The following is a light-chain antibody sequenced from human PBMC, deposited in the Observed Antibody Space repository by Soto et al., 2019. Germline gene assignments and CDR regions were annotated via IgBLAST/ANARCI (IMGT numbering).Light chain of an antibody. J-gene: IGKJ4*01. V-gene: IGKV3-20*01. CDR3: QQYSSSLLT. CDR1: QSVSNSY. CDR2: GVS. Sequence: EIVLTQSPGTLSLSPGERATLSCRASQSVSNSYLAWYQQKPGQAPRLLIYGVSSRATGIPDRFSGSGSGTDFTLTISRLEPEDFAVYYCQQYSSSLLTFGGGTKVEIK.